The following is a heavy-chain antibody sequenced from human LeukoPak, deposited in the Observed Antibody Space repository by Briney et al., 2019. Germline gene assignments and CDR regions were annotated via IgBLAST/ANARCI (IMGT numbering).Heavy chain of an antibody. CDR1: GYTFTNYA. V-gene: IGHV1-3*01. CDR2: INAGNGNT. CDR3: ARSYEHDYGDYAASLAY. D-gene: IGHD4-17*01. J-gene: IGHJ4*02. Sequence: ASVTVSCKASGYTFTNYAMHWVRQAPGQRLEWMGWINAGNGNTKYSQKFQGRVTITRDTSASTAYMEVSSLRSEDTAVYYCARSYEHDYGDYAASLAYWGQGTLVTVSS.